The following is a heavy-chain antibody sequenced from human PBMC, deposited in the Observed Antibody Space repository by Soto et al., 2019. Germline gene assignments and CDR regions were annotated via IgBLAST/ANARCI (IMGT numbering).Heavy chain of an antibody. J-gene: IGHJ5*02. CDR3: ARQPRGAATVTSVINWFDP. V-gene: IGHV3-21*01. CDR2: ISSSSSYI. Sequence: GGSLRLSCAASGFTFSSYSMNWVRQAPGKGLEWVSSISSSSSYIYYADSVKGRFTISRDNAKNSLYLQMNSLRAEDTAVYYCARQPRGAATVTSVINWFDPWGQGALVTVSS. CDR1: GFTFSSYS. D-gene: IGHD4-17*01.